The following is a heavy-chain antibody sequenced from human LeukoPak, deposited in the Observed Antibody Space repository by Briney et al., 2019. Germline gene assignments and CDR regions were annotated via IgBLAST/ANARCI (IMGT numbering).Heavy chain of an antibody. D-gene: IGHD1-14*01. CDR3: ARAKGPAGYYGMDV. J-gene: IGHJ6*02. CDR2: ISSSSSYI. V-gene: IGHV3-21*01. CDR1: GFTFSDHY. Sequence: PGGSLRLSCAASGFTFSDHYMNWLRQAPGKGLEWVSSISSSSSYIYYADSVKGRFTISRDNAKNSLYLQMNSLRAEDTAVYYCARAKGPAGYYGMDVWGQGTTVTVSS.